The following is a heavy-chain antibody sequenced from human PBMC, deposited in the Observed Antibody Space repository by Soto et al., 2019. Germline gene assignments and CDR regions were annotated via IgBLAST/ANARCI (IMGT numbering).Heavy chain of an antibody. D-gene: IGHD3-3*01. Sequence: QVQLVESGGGVVQPGRSLRLSCAASGFTFSSYGMHWVRQAPGKGLEWVAVIWYDGSNKYYADSVKGRFTISRDNSKNTLYLQMNSLRAEDMAVYYCARDLSTLGFDPWGQGTLVTVSS. V-gene: IGHV3-33*01. J-gene: IGHJ5*02. CDR1: GFTFSSYG. CDR3: ARDLSTLGFDP. CDR2: IWYDGSNK.